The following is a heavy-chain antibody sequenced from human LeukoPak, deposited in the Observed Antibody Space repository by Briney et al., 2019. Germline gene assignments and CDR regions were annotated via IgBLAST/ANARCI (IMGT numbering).Heavy chain of an antibody. Sequence: GGSLRLSCTASGFTFGDYVMSWVRQAPGKGPEWVGFIRSKAYGGTTEYAASVKGRFTISRDDSKSIAYLQMNSLKTEDTAVYYCTRAEELWFGELLFDYWGQGTLVTVSS. CDR2: IRSKAYGGTT. CDR3: TRAEELWFGELLFDY. V-gene: IGHV3-49*04. CDR1: GFTFGDYV. J-gene: IGHJ4*02. D-gene: IGHD3-10*01.